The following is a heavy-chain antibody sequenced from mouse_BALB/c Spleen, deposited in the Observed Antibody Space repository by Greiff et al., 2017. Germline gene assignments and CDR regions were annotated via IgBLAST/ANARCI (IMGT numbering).Heavy chain of an antibody. J-gene: IGHJ2*01. V-gene: IGHV5-6-5*01. D-gene: IGHD2-2*01. CDR2: ISSGGST. Sequence: EVMLVESGGGLVKPGGSLKLSCAASGFTFSSYAMSWVRQTPEKRLEWVASISSGGSTYYPDSVKGRFTISRDNARNILYLQMSSLRSEDTAMYYCARGRIYYGYDAGFDYWGQGTTLTVSS. CDR3: ARGRIYYGYDAGFDY. CDR1: GFTFSSYA.